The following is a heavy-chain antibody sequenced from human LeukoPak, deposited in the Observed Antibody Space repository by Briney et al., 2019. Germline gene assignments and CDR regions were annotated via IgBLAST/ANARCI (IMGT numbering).Heavy chain of an antibody. CDR2: ISSSSSYI. Sequence: KPGGSLRLSCAASGFSFSHYWMSWVRQAPGKGLEWVSSISSSSSYIYYADSVKGRFTISRDNAKNSLYLQMNSLRAEDTAVYYCARGGYSGPDYWGQGTLVTVSS. V-gene: IGHV3-21*01. CDR3: ARGGYSGPDY. CDR1: GFSFSHYW. J-gene: IGHJ4*02. D-gene: IGHD5-12*01.